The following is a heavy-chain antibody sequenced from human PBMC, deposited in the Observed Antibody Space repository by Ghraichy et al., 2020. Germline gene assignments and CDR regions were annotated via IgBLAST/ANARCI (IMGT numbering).Heavy chain of an antibody. D-gene: IGHD4-17*01. J-gene: IGHJ4*02. CDR2: IYSGGST. CDR3: ARDRDYGNFDY. CDR1: GFTVSSNY. Sequence: LSLTCAASGFTVSSNYMSWVRQAPGKGLEWVSVIYSGGSTYYADSVKGRFTISRDNSKNTLYLQMNSLRAEDTAVYYCARDRDYGNFDYWGQGNLVTVSS. V-gene: IGHV3-66*01.